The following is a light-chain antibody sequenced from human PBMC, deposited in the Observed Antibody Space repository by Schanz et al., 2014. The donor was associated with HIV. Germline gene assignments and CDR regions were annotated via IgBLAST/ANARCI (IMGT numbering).Light chain of an antibody. J-gene: IGKJ1*01. CDR3: QQYGSSPRT. V-gene: IGKV3-20*01. CDR2: DAS. CDR1: QSVSNSY. Sequence: EIVLTQSPGTLSLSPGERGTLSCRASQSVSNSYLALYQQKRDQPPRLLIYDASNRATGIPARFSGSGSGTDFTLTISRLEPEDFAVYYCQQYGSSPRTFGQGTKVEIK.